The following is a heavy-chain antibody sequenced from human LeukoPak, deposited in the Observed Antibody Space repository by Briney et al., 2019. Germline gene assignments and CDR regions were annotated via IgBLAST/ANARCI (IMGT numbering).Heavy chain of an antibody. D-gene: IGHD6-19*01. J-gene: IGHJ4*02. CDR3: ARGPRDSSGWYYYFDY. Sequence: ASVKVSCKASGYTFTSYYMHWVRQAPGQGLEWMGIINPSGGSTSYAQKFQGRVTMTRDMSTRTAYMELSSLRSEDTAVYYCARGPRDSSGWYYYFDYWGQGTLVTVSS. CDR2: INPSGGST. CDR1: GYTFTSYY. V-gene: IGHV1-46*01.